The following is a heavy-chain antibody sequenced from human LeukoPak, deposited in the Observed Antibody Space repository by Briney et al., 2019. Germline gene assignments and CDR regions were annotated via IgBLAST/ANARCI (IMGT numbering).Heavy chain of an antibody. CDR3: ARAVHLWSWGVDY. J-gene: IGHJ4*01. CDR2: INHSGST. V-gene: IGHV4-34*01. D-gene: IGHD5-18*01. Sequence: PSETLSLICAVYGGPFSDYYWSWIRQPPGKGLEWIGEINHSGSTNYNPSLKSRATISVDTPKKQFSLKLAAVTAADTAVYYCARAVHLWSWGVDYSGHRTLGTVSS. CDR1: GGPFSDYY.